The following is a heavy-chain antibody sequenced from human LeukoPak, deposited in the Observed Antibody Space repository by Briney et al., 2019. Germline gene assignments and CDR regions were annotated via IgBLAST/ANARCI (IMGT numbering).Heavy chain of an antibody. CDR3: AKDKGEQSPFDY. Sequence: GGSLRLSCAASGFTFDDYAMHWVRQAPGKGLEWVSGISWNSGSIGYADSVKGRFTISRDNAKNSLYLQMNSLRAEDTALYYRAKDKGEQSPFDYWGQGTLVTVSS. D-gene: IGHD6-19*01. CDR1: GFTFDDYA. CDR2: ISWNSGSI. J-gene: IGHJ4*02. V-gene: IGHV3-9*01.